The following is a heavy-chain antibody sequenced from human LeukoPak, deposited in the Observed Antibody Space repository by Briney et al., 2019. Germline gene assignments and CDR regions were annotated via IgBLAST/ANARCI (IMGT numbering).Heavy chain of an antibody. CDR2: ISSSGTST. CDR1: GFSFSRYE. D-gene: IGHD4-23*01. J-gene: IGHJ4*02. CDR3: ARDRGIQNTNSYRFDY. Sequence: GGSLRVSCAASGFSFSRYELNWVRQAPGKGLEWVSYISSSGTSTNYADSVKVPITISRDNTKNSLTLQMNSLTAEDTAVYYCARDRGIQNTNSYRFDYWGQGAMVTVSS. V-gene: IGHV3-48*03.